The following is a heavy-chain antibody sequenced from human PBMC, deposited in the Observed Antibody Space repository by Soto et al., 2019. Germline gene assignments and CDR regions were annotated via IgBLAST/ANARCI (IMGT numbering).Heavy chain of an antibody. CDR2: IYHSGST. V-gene: IGHV4-59*12. CDR3: ARAHYGDYDYGMDV. J-gene: IGHJ6*02. CDR1: GDSISSYY. D-gene: IGHD4-17*01. Sequence: SETLSLTCTVSGDSISSYYGTWIRQSPGKGPEWIGYIYHSGSTYYNPSLKSRVTISVDRSKNQFSLKLSSVTAADTAVYYCARAHYGDYDYGMDVWGQETTVTISS.